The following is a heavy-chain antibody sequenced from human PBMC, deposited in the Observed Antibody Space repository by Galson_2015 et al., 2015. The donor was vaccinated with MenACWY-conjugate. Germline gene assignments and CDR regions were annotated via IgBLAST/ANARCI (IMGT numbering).Heavy chain of an antibody. CDR2: IYAGGST. Sequence: SLRLAGAAAGFTVNTTYMTWVRQVPGRGLECVSVIYAGGSTYYTDSVTGRFTVSRDSSNNAVHLQMNRLRVEDTAVYYCARAVSLRGSGHFPPDYMDVWGKGTAVTVSS. CDR1: GFTVNTTY. V-gene: IGHV3-53*01. CDR3: ARAVSLRGSGHFPPDYMDV. J-gene: IGHJ6*03. D-gene: IGHD3-10*01.